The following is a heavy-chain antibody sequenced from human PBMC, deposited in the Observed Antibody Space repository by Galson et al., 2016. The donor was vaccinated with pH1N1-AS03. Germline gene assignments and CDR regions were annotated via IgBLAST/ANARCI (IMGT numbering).Heavy chain of an antibody. D-gene: IGHD4-17*01. V-gene: IGHV2-5*01. CDR2: IHWNDDT. CDR1: GFSLRTSGVG. CDR3: ARAYYGDFADWFDP. J-gene: IGHJ5*02. Sequence: PALVKPPQTLTLTCTFSGFSLRTSGVGVGWIRQAPGKALEWPATIHWNDDTRYRPSLRNRLTITKDPSKSQVLLTMTNMDPVDTATYFCARAYYGDFADWFDPWGQGTLVTVSS.